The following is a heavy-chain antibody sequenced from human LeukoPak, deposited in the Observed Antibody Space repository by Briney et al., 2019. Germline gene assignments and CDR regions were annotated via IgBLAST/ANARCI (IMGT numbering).Heavy chain of an antibody. J-gene: IGHJ4*02. CDR1: GGSISSGGYY. V-gene: IGHV4-31*01. CDR3: ARVLAVRRGFDY. CDR2: IYYSGST. Sequence: SETLSLTCTVSGGSISSGGYYWSWIRQHPGKGLEWIGYIYYSGSTYYNPSLKSPFTMTVDTSKTQFSLKLSSVTAADTAVYYCARVLAVRRGFDYWGQGTLVTVSS. D-gene: IGHD2-8*02.